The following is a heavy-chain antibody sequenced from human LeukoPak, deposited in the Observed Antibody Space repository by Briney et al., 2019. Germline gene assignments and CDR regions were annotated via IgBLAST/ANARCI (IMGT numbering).Heavy chain of an antibody. CDR2: IYYSGST. J-gene: IGHJ4*02. D-gene: IGHD2-15*01. V-gene: IGHV4-59*01. CDR1: GGSISSYY. Sequence: SETLSLTCTVSGGSISSYYWSWLRQPPGKGLEWIGYIYYSGSTNYNPSLKSRVTISVDTSKNQFSLKLSSVTAADTAVYYCASTHCSGGSCYPFDYWGQGTLVTVSS. CDR3: ASTHCSGGSCYPFDY.